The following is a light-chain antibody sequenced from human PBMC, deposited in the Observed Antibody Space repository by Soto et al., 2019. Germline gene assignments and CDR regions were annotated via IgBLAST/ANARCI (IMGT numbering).Light chain of an antibody. Sequence: EIVLTQSPGTLSLSPGERATLSCRASQSVSSSNLAWYQRKPGQSPRLLIDSASNRATGIPDRFSGSGSGTDFTLTISRLEPEDFAVYYCHQYDSSPRTFGQGTKVEI. CDR3: HQYDSSPRT. CDR2: SAS. J-gene: IGKJ1*01. CDR1: QSVSSSN. V-gene: IGKV3-20*01.